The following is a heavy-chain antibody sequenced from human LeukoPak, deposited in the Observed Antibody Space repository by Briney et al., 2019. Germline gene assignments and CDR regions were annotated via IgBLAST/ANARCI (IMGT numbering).Heavy chain of an antibody. CDR1: GGSLSSYY. CDR2: IYTNGST. CDR3: ARGEAY. Sequence: SETLSLTCTVSGGSLSSYYWSWILQPAGEGLEWIGRIYTNGSTNYNPSLKSRVTMSVDTSKNQFSLNLSSVTAADPAVYYCARGEAYWGQGTLVTVSS. V-gene: IGHV4-4*07. J-gene: IGHJ4*02.